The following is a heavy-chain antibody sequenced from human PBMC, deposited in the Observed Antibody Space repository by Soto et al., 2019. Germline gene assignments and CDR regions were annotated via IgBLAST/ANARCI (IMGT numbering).Heavy chain of an antibody. CDR1: GFTFSSYA. CDR2: ISGSGGST. CDR3: AKDRPYDSSGYYYFDY. D-gene: IGHD3-22*01. J-gene: IGHJ4*02. V-gene: IGHV3-23*01. Sequence: GGSLRLSCAASGFTFSSYAMSWVRQATGKGLEWVSAISGSGGSTYYSDAVKGRFTISTDNSKNTLYLQMNSLIAEDTAVYYCAKDRPYDSSGYYYFDYWGQGTLVTVSS.